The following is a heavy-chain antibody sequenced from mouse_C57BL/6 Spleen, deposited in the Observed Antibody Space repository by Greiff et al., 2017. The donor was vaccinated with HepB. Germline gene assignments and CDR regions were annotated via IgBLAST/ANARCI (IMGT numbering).Heavy chain of an antibody. CDR2: IDPNSGGT. J-gene: IGHJ4*01. D-gene: IGHD1-1*01. CDR1: GYTFTSYW. CDR3: AREEIYYYGSSLYYYAMDY. V-gene: IGHV1-72*01. Sequence: VQLVESGAELVKPGASVKLSCKASGYTFTSYWMHWVKQRPGRGLEWIGRIDPNSGGTKYNEKFKSKATLTVDKPSSTAYMQLSSLTSEDSAVYYCAREEIYYYGSSLYYYAMDYWGQGTSVTVSS.